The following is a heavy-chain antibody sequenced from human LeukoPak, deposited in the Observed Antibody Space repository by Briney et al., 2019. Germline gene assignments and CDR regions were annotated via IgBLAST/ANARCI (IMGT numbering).Heavy chain of an antibody. J-gene: IGHJ5*02. D-gene: IGHD3-10*01. CDR3: ARTTMVRGVIIIWFDP. CDR1: GGTFTSDA. V-gene: IGHV1-69*10. CDR2: IIPILGIA. Sequence: GPSVKPSCKPSGGTFTSDAISWVRQAPGQGLEWMGGIIPILGIANYAQKFQGRVTITADKSTNTAYMELSRLRAEDTAVYYCARTTMVRGVIIIWFDPWGQGTLVTVSS.